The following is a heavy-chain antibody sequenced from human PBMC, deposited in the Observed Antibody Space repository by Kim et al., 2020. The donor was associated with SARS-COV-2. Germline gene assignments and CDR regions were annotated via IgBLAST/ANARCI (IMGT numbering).Heavy chain of an antibody. CDR3: ARLWAGRKKYSSSWYGDY. CDR2: IYPGDSDT. CDR1: GYSFTSYW. D-gene: IGHD6-13*01. V-gene: IGHV5-51*01. J-gene: IGHJ4*02. Sequence: GESLKISCKGSGYSFTSYWIGWVRQMPGKGLEWMGIIYPGDSDTRYSPSFQGQVTISADKSISTAYLQWSSLKASDTAMYYCARLWAGRKKYSSSWYGDYWGQGTLVTVSS.